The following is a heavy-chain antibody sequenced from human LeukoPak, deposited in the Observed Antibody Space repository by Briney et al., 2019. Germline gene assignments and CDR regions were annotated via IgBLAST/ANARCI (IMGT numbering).Heavy chain of an antibody. Sequence: GGSLRLSCAASRFTFSNYWMSWVRQAPGKGLEWVANIKEDGSEKYYVDSVKGRFTISRDNAKNSVHLQMNSLRVEDTAVYYCARDRGILGATWEGFDYWGQGTLVTVSS. J-gene: IGHJ4*02. CDR3: ARDRGILGATWEGFDY. D-gene: IGHD1-26*01. CDR1: RFTFSNYW. V-gene: IGHV3-7*01. CDR2: IKEDGSEK.